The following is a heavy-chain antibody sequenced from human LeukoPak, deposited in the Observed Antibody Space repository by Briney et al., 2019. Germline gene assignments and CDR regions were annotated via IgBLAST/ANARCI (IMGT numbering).Heavy chain of an antibody. CDR1: GFTFSSYE. CDR2: ISGSGGST. J-gene: IGHJ4*02. D-gene: IGHD4-11*01. V-gene: IGHV3-23*01. Sequence: GGSLRLSCAASGFTFSSYEMNWVRQAPGKGLEWVSAISGSGGSTYYADSVKGRFTISRDNSKNTLYLQMNSLKTDDTAVYYCTRRVMTTGDYWGQGTLVTVSS. CDR3: TRRVMTTGDY.